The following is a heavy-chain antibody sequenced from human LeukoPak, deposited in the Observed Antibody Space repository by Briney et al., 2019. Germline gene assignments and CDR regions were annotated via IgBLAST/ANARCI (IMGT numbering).Heavy chain of an antibody. V-gene: IGHV3-11*01. J-gene: IGHJ4*02. D-gene: IGHD1-7*01. Sequence: GGSLRLSCAASGFTFNNYYMSWIRQAPGKGLEWISYISSSGSTIYYADSVKGRFTISRDNAKNSLYLQMNSLRAEDTAVYYCARTENSGTVDYWGQGTLVTVSS. CDR2: ISSSGSTI. CDR1: GFTFNNYY. CDR3: ARTENSGTVDY.